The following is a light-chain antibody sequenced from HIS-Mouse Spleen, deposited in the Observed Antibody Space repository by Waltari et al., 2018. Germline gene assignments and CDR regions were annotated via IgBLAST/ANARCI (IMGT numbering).Light chain of an antibody. J-gene: IGLJ3*02. CDR2: EDG. CDR3: YSTDSSGNHRV. Sequence: SYELTQPPSVSVSPGQTARITCSGDALPKNYAYWYQQKSGQAPVLVIYEDGKRPPGIPERFSGSSSGTMATLTISGAQVEDEADYYCYSTDSSGNHRVFGGGTKLTVL. V-gene: IGLV3-10*01. CDR1: ALPKNY.